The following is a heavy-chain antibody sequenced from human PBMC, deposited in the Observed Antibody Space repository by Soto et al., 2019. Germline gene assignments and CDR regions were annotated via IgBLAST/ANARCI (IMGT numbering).Heavy chain of an antibody. CDR3: ASGYSFPFH. CDR1: GFTFSSYA. CDR2: ISYDGSNK. V-gene: IGHV3-30-3*01. J-gene: IGHJ4*02. Sequence: QVQLVESGGGVVQPGRSLRLSCAASGFTFSSYAMHWVRQAPGKGLEWVAVISYDGSNKYYADSVKGRFTISRDNSKNTLYLQMNSLRAEDTAVYYCASGYSFPFHCGQGTLVPVSS. D-gene: IGHD5-18*01.